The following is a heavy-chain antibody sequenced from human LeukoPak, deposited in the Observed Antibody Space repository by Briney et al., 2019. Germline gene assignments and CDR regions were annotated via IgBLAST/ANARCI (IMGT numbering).Heavy chain of an antibody. V-gene: IGHV4-4*07. CDR2: IYTSGST. J-gene: IGHJ4*02. CDR1: GGSISSYY. D-gene: IGHD6-13*01. CDR3: ARLQGSSRYYFDY. Sequence: PWGTLSLTCTVSGGSISSYYWSWIRQPAGKGLEWIGRIYTSGSTNYNPSLKSRVTMSVDTSKNQFSLKLSSVTATDTAVYYCARLQGSSRYYFDYWGQGTLVTVSS.